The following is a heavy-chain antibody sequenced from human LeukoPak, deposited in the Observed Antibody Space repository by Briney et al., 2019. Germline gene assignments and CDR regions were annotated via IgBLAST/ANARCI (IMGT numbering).Heavy chain of an antibody. Sequence: SQTLSLTCTVSGGSISSYYWSWIRQPPGKGLEWIGYIYYSGSTNYNPSLKSRVTISVDTSKNQFSLKLSSVTAADTAVYYCARGDFWSGSNFDYWGQGTLVTVSS. D-gene: IGHD3-3*01. V-gene: IGHV4-59*01. J-gene: IGHJ4*02. CDR2: IYYSGST. CDR3: ARGDFWSGSNFDY. CDR1: GGSISSYY.